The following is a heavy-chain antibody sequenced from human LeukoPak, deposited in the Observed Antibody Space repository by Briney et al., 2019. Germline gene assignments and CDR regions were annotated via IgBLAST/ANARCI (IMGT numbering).Heavy chain of an antibody. D-gene: IGHD3-16*01. CDR2: MYTGGTT. V-gene: IGHV3-53*01. Sequence: GGSLRLSRVASGFAVSGTHMSWVRQAPGKGLEWVSAMYTGGTTYYADSVMGRFTVSRDNSRNTLFLHMNSLRVDDTAVYYCAKDEATSGGGLASWGQGTLVTVSS. CDR1: GFAVSGTH. CDR3: AKDEATSGGGLAS. J-gene: IGHJ4*02.